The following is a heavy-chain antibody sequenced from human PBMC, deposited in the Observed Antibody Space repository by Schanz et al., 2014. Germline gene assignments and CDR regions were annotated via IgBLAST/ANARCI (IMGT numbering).Heavy chain of an antibody. V-gene: IGHV3-33*06. CDR3: AKAKSGAHGAFDI. CDR2: IRYDGRNK. CDR1: GFTFISYD. D-gene: IGHD3-10*01. J-gene: IGHJ3*02. Sequence: VQVVESGGGVVQPGRSLRLSCVASGFTFISYDIHWVRQAPGKGLEWVAVIRYDGRNKNFVESVKGRFTISRDNSKNTLYLQMNSLRAEDTAVYYCAKAKSGAHGAFDIWGQGTIVTVSS.